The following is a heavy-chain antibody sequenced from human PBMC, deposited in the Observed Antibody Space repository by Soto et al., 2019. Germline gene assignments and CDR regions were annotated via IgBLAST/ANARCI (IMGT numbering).Heavy chain of an antibody. J-gene: IGHJ4*02. V-gene: IGHV4-4*07. Sequence: SETLSLTCTVSGGSISSYYWSWIRQPAGKGLEWIERIYTSGSTNYNPSLKSRVTMSVDTSKNQFSLKLSSVTAADTAVYYCASSLSGWYPGYFDYWGQGTLVTVSS. CDR1: GGSISSYY. D-gene: IGHD6-19*01. CDR2: IYTSGST. CDR3: ASSLSGWYPGYFDY.